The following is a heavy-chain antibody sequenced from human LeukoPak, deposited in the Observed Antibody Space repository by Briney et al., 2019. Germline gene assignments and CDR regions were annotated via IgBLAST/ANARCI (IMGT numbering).Heavy chain of an antibody. CDR3: ARWRDYRSCIAAAGTNGSGCHAGDY. CDR1: GGSFSGYY. CDR2: INHSGST. D-gene: IGHD6-13*01. Sequence: SETLSLTCAVYGGSFSGYYWSWIRQPPGKGLKWIGEINHSGSTNYNPSLKSRVTISVDTSKNQFSLKLSSVTAADTAVYYCARWRDYRSCIAAAGTNGSGCHAGDYWGQGTLVTVSS. J-gene: IGHJ4*02. V-gene: IGHV4-34*01.